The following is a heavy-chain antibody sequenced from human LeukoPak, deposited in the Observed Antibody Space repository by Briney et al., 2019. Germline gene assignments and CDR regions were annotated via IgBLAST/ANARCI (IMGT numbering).Heavy chain of an antibody. CDR1: GGSFSGYY. CDR3: ARGMRRLGKPIDY. J-gene: IGHJ4*02. CDR2: INHSGST. D-gene: IGHD3-16*01. Sequence: PSETLSLTCAVYGGSFSGYYWSWIRQPPGKGREWIGEINHSGSTKFNPFLKSRVTISVDTSKNQSSLKLSSVTAADTAVYYCARGMRRLGKPIDYWGQGTLVTVSS. V-gene: IGHV4-34*01.